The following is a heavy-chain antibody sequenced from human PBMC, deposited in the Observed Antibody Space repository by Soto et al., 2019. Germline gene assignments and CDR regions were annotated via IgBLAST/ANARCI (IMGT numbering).Heavy chain of an antibody. CDR2: FDPEDVKT. J-gene: IGHJ6*02. Sequence: ASVKVSCKVSGSTLIELSIHWVRQAPGKGLEWMGGFDPEDVKTIYAQNLQGRVIMTADTSTSTAYMELRSLRSDDTAIYYCTREGSAPYYYYGMDAWGQGTTVTAP. V-gene: IGHV1-24*01. CDR3: TREGSAPYYYYGMDA. CDR1: GSTLIELS. D-gene: IGHD3-10*01.